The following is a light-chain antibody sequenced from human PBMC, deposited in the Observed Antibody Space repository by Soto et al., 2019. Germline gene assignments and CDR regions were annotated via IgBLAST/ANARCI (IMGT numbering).Light chain of an antibody. CDR2: ENT. CDR3: QSYDSGLSAVV. V-gene: IGLV2-14*01. J-gene: IGLJ2*01. Sequence: QSVLTQPASVSGSPGQSITISCTGTSSDVGGYNYVSWYQQHPGKAPKLLIYENTDRPSGVAERFSGSKSGTSASLAITGLQADDEADYYCQSYDSGLSAVVFGGGTKLTVL. CDR1: SSDVGGYNY.